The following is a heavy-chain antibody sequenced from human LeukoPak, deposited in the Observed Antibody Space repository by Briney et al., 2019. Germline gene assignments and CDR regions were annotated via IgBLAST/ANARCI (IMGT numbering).Heavy chain of an antibody. D-gene: IGHD2-15*01. CDR1: GGSISSYY. CDR3: ARDAGWCQLSSYYFDY. V-gene: IGHV4-59*01. Sequence: SETLSLTCTVSGGSISSYYWSWIRQPPGKGLEWIGYIYYSGSTNYNPSLKSRVTISVDTSKNQFSLKLSSVTAADTAVYYCARDAGWCQLSSYYFDYWGQGTLVTVSS. J-gene: IGHJ4*02. CDR2: IYYSGST.